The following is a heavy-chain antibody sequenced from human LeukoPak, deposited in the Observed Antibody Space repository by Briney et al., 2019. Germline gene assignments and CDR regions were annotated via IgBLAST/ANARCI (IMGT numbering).Heavy chain of an antibody. V-gene: IGHV3-23*01. J-gene: IGHJ3*02. D-gene: IGHD3-10*01. Sequence: PGGSLRLSCAASGFTFSSYAMSWVRQAPGKGLEWVSAISGSGGSTYYADSVKGRFTISRDNSKNTLYLQMNSLRAEDTAVYYCAKDRGGILTILFHAFDIWGQGTMVTVSS. CDR3: AKDRGGILTILFHAFDI. CDR1: GFTFSSYA. CDR2: ISGSGGST.